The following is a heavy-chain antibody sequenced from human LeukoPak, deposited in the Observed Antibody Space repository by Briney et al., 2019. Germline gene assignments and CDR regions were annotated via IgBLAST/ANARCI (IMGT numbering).Heavy chain of an antibody. Sequence: GGSLRLSCAGSGFTFSSYWMSWVRQAPGIRPEWVASIKQDGSEIQSVGSVKGRFTISRDNAKNSLFLQMNSLRPEDTAVYYCAVTYYYDSSGYSYKYFDYWGQGTLVTVSS. CDR2: IKQDGSEI. CDR1: GFTFSSYW. D-gene: IGHD3-22*01. CDR3: AVTYYYDSSGYSYKYFDY. V-gene: IGHV3-7*05. J-gene: IGHJ4*02.